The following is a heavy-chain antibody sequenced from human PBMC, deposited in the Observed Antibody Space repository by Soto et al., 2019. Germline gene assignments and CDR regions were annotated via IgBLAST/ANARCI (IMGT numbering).Heavy chain of an antibody. J-gene: IGHJ4*02. CDR1: GFSLSTSGVG. V-gene: IGHV2-5*02. CDR2: IYWDDNK. D-gene: IGHD3-16*02. CDR3: AHGSRYVWGIYRPYFDF. Sequence: QITLKESGPTLVKPTQTLTLTCTFSGFSLSTSGVGVGWIRQPPGKALEWLALIYWDDNKPYSPSLKSRLTITKNTPKTRGALARTNRTPVATATYYCAHGSRYVWGIYRPYFDFWGQGTLVTVSS.